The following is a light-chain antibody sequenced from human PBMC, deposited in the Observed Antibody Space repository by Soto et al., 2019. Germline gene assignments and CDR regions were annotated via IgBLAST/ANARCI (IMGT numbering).Light chain of an antibody. V-gene: IGKV3-11*01. Sequence: EIVLTQSPATLSLSPGERATLSCRASQSVSSYLAWYQPQPGQAPRLLIYDASNRATGIPARFSGSGSGTDFTLTISSLDPEDFAVYYCQQRSNWPLTFGGGTKVEIK. CDR1: QSVSSY. CDR3: QQRSNWPLT. CDR2: DAS. J-gene: IGKJ4*01.